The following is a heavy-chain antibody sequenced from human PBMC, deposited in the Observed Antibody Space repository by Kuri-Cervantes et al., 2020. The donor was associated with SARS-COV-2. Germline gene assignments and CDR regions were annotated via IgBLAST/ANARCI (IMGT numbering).Heavy chain of an antibody. V-gene: IGHV3-23*01. D-gene: IGHD6-13*01. J-gene: IGHJ4*02. CDR2: ISGSGGST. CDR1: GFTFSSYS. CDR3: AKLIIAAAGTEGPGY. Sequence: GESLKISCAASGFTFSSYSMNWVRQAPGKGLEWVSAISGSGGSTYYADSVKGRFTISRDNSKNTLYLQMNSLRAEDTAVYYCAKLIIAAAGTEGPGYWGQGTLVTVSS.